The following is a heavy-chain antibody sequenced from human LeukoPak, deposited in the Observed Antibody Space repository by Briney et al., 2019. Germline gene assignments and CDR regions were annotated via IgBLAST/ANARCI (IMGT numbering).Heavy chain of an antibody. Sequence: GGSLRLSCVASGFTFSSYEMNWLRQSPGKGLEWVSFISGSGTTMYYADSVKGRFTISRDNSKNTLYLQMNSLRAEDTAVYYCARDSAVALWDYWGQGTLVTVSS. CDR1: GFTFSSYE. V-gene: IGHV3-48*03. CDR2: ISGSGTTM. D-gene: IGHD6-19*01. CDR3: ARDSAVALWDY. J-gene: IGHJ4*02.